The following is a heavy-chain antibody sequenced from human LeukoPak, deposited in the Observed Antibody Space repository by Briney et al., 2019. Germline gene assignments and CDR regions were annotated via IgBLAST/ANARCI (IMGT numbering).Heavy chain of an antibody. CDR1: GFTFSSYS. D-gene: IGHD1-26*01. Sequence: GGSLRLSCAASGFTFSSYSMNWVRQAPGKGLEWVSYISSSSSTIYYADSVKGRFTISRDNAKNSLYLQMNSLRAEDTAVYYCARERRNPSGSYSGYGMDVWGQGTTVTVSS. V-gene: IGHV3-48*04. J-gene: IGHJ6*02. CDR3: ARERRNPSGSYSGYGMDV. CDR2: ISSSSSTI.